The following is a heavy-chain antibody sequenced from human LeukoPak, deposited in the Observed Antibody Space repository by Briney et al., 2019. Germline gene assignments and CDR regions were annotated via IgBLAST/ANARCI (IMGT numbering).Heavy chain of an antibody. J-gene: IGHJ5*02. V-gene: IGHV3-48*03. CDR1: GFTFSSYE. Sequence: GGSLRLSCAASGFTFSSYEMNWVRQAPGKGPEWVSYISSSGSTIYYADSVKGRFTISRDNSKNTLYLQMNSLRAEDTAVYYCAKVYYYDSSGLWFDPWGQGTLVTVSS. CDR2: ISSSGSTI. D-gene: IGHD3-22*01. CDR3: AKVYYYDSSGLWFDP.